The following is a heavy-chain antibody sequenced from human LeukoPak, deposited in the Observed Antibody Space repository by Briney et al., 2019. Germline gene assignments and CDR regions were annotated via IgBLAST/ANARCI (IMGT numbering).Heavy chain of an antibody. J-gene: IGHJ4*02. D-gene: IGHD6-19*01. Sequence: SETLSLTCTVSGGSISSSSYYWGWIRQPPGKGLEWIGSIYYSGSTYYNPSLKSRVTISVDTSKNQFSLKLSSVTAADTAVYYCARGLEVAGNYFDYWGQGTLVTVSS. V-gene: IGHV4-39*01. CDR3: ARGLEVAGNYFDY. CDR2: IYYSGST. CDR1: GGSISSSSYY.